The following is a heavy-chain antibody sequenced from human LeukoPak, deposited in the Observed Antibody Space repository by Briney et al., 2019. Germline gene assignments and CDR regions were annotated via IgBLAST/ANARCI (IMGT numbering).Heavy chain of an antibody. D-gene: IGHD3-22*01. J-gene: IGHJ4*02. CDR2: IIPIFGIA. CDR1: GGTFSSYA. CDR3: ARSLSGYYDSSGYYDY. Sequence: ASVKVSCKASGGTFSSYAISWVRQAPGRGLEWMGRIIPIFGIANYAQKFQGRVTITADKSTSTAYMELSSLRSEDTAVYYCARSLSGYYDSSGYYDYWGQGTLVTVSS. V-gene: IGHV1-69*04.